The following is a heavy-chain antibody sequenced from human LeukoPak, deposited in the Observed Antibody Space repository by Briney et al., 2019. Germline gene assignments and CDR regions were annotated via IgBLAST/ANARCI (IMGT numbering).Heavy chain of an antibody. CDR3: AKDRTVGASYWYFDL. D-gene: IGHD4-23*01. J-gene: IGHJ2*01. V-gene: IGHV3-23*01. Sequence: GGSLRLSCAASGVTLSTSAMSWARQAPGRGLEWGSGICSIGSGGNTYYADSVKGRFTISRDSSKDTLFLHMNSLRVEDTAIYYCAKDRTVGASYWYFDLWGRGSLVTVSS. CDR2: ICSIGSGGNT. CDR1: GVTLSTSA.